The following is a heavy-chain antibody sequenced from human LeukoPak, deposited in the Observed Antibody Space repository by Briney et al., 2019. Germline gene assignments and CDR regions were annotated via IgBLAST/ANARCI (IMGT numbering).Heavy chain of an antibody. V-gene: IGHV5-51*01. CDR3: ARRGPEAGYYYYYYGMDV. Sequence: TGETLQISCKGSRYSFTSYWIGWVRQMPGKGVECMRIIYPGDSDTRYSPSFQGQVTISADKSISTAYLQWSSLKASDTAMYYCARRGPEAGYYYYYYGMDVWGQGTTVTVSS. CDR2: IYPGDSDT. J-gene: IGHJ6*02. D-gene: IGHD1-14*01. CDR1: RYSFTSYW.